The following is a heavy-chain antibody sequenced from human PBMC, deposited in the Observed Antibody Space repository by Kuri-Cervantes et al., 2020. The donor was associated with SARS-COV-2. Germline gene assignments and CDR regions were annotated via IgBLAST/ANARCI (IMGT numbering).Heavy chain of an antibody. CDR2: INPSGGST. Sequence: ASVKVSCKASGYTFTSYYMHWVRQAPGQGLEWMGIINPSGGSTSYAQKFQGRVTMTRDTSTSTAYMELSSLRSEDTAVYYCSRLGGAARTGYYYYYYMDVWGKGTTVTVSS. CDR1: GYTFTSYY. D-gene: IGHD6-6*01. V-gene: IGHV1-46*01. CDR3: SRLGGAARTGYYYYYYMDV. J-gene: IGHJ6*03.